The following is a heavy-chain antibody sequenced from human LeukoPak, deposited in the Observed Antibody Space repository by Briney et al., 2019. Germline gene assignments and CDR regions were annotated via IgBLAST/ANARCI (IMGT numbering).Heavy chain of an antibody. Sequence: SQTLSLTCSVSGDYIDGGGYYWSWIRQHPGKGLEWIGYIYHSGRVYYNPSLKSRVIMSVDTSNNQFSLQLNSVTPEDTAVYYCARGKPLDYWGQGTLVTVSS. CDR3: ARGKPLDY. J-gene: IGHJ4*02. CDR1: GDYIDGGGYY. V-gene: IGHV4-31*03. CDR2: IYHSGRV.